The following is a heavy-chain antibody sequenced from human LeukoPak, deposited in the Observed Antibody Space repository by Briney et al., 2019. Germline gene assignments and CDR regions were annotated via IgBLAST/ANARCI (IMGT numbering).Heavy chain of an antibody. CDR1: GFTFSSHA. CDR2: ISGGGVST. CDR3: AKDSSMIRGYFDY. Sequence: GGSLRLSCAASGFTFSSHAMNWVRQTPGKGLKWVSGISGGGVSTYYADSVKGRFTISRDNSKNTLYLQMNSLRAEDTAVYYCAKDSSMIRGYFDYWGQGILVTVSS. V-gene: IGHV3-23*01. J-gene: IGHJ4*02. D-gene: IGHD3-22*01.